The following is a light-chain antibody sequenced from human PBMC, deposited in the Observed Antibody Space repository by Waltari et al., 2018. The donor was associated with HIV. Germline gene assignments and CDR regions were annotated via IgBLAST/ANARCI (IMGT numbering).Light chain of an antibody. CDR2: EVT. J-gene: IGLJ2*01. CDR3: SSYTSSSTVV. V-gene: IGLV2-14*01. CDR1: TSDVGGYYY. Sequence: QSALTPPASVSGSPGQSTTISCTGTTSDVGGYYYVPWYQQHPGNAPKLLIYEVTNRPSGVSNRFSGSKSGNTASLTISGLQADDEADYYCSSYTSSSTVVFGGGTKLTVL.